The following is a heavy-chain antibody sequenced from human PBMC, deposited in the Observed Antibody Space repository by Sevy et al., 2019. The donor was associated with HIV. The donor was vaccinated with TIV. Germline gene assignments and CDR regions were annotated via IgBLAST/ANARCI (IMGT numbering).Heavy chain of an antibody. CDR2: IYYSGST. CDR3: ARRSIAVAGTGGFDY. CDR1: GGSISSSSYY. V-gene: IGHV4-39*01. D-gene: IGHD6-19*01. Sequence: SETLSLTYTVSGGSISSSSYYWGWIRQPPGKGLEWIGSIYYSGSTYYNPSLKSRVTISVDTSKNQFSLKLSSVTAADTAVYYCARRSIAVAGTGGFDYWGQGTLVTVSS. J-gene: IGHJ4*02.